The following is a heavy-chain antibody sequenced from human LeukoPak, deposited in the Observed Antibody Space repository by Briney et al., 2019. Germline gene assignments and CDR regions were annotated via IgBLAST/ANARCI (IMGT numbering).Heavy chain of an antibody. CDR1: GYTFTGYY. D-gene: IGHD4-23*01. V-gene: IGHV1-2*02. CDR3: ARGRGDYGGDYNWFDP. J-gene: IGHJ5*02. Sequence: ASVKVSCKASGYTFTGYYMHWVRQAPGQGLEWMGWINPNSGGTNYAQKFQGRVTMTRDTSISTAYMELSRLRSDDTAVYYCARGRGDYGGDYNWFDPWGQGTLVTVSS. CDR2: INPNSGGT.